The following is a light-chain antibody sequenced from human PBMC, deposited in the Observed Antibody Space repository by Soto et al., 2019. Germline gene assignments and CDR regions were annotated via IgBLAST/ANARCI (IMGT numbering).Light chain of an antibody. J-gene: IGKJ5*01. V-gene: IGKV3-11*01. CDR1: QSVSSY. Sequence: EIVLTQSPATLSLSPGERATLSCRASQSVSSYLACYQQKHGQAPRLLIHDASNRATGIPARFSGSGSGTDFTLTISSLEPEDFAVYYCQQRTNWPSSTFGQGTRLEIK. CDR2: DAS. CDR3: QQRTNWPSST.